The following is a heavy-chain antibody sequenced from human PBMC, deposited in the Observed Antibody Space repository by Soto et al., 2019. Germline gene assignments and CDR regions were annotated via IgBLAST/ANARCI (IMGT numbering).Heavy chain of an antibody. D-gene: IGHD3-10*01. CDR3: ARDGWDYYGSGPPQDMGYYYYYMDV. Sequence: SETLSLTCTVSGGSISSYYWSWIRQPPGKGLEWIGYIYYSGSTNYNPSLKSRVTISVDTSENQFSLKLSSVTAADTAVYYCARDGWDYYGSGPPQDMGYYYYYMDVWGKGTTVTVSS. CDR2: IYYSGST. J-gene: IGHJ6*03. V-gene: IGHV4-59*01. CDR1: GGSISSYY.